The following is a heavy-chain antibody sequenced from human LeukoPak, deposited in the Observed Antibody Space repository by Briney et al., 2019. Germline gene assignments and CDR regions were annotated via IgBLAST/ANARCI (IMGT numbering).Heavy chain of an antibody. CDR3: AKDGEGDIRGVGVLDY. J-gene: IGHJ4*02. D-gene: IGHD5-12*01. CDR1: GFTFSSYG. CDR2: IRYDGSNK. Sequence: GGSLRLSCAASGFTFSSYGMHWVRQAPGKGLEWVAFIRYDGSNKYYADSVKGRFTISRDNSKNTLYLQMNSLRAEDTAVYYCAKDGEGDIRGVGVLDYWGQGTLVTVSS. V-gene: IGHV3-30*02.